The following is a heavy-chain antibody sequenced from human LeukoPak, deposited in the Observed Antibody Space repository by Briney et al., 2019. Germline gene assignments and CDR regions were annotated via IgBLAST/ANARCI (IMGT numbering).Heavy chain of an antibody. CDR3: ARISYYYDSSGYYEGAFDI. Sequence: PGGSLRLSCAASGFTFSSYSMNWVRQAPGKGLEWVSYISSSSSTIYYADSVKGRFTISRDNAKNSLYLQMNSLRAEDTAVYYCARISYYYDSSGYYEGAFDIWGQGTMVTVSS. D-gene: IGHD3-22*01. CDR2: ISSSSSTI. J-gene: IGHJ3*02. V-gene: IGHV3-48*01. CDR1: GFTFSSYS.